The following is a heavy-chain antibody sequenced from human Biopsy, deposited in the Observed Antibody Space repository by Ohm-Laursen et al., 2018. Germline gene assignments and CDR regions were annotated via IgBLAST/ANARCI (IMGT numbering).Heavy chain of an antibody. D-gene: IGHD3-22*01. CDR1: GESFHGYY. J-gene: IGHJ6*02. CDR2: INHSGRT. V-gene: IGHV4-34*01. Sequence: SDTLSLTCFVYGESFHGYYWSWIRQTPGKGLEWIGEINHSGRTNYNPSLKSRVTISVDTSKNQFSLKVRSVTAADTAVYYCVRGVDYYDPYHYYALDVWGQGTTVTVSS. CDR3: VRGVDYYDPYHYYALDV.